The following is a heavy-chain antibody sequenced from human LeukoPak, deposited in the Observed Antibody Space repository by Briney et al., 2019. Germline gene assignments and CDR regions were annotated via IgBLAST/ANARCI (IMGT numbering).Heavy chain of an antibody. CDR2: ISTSSSYI. Sequence: GGSLRLSCAASGFTLSTYSMKWVRQAPRKGLEWVSSISTSSSYIYYADSVEGRFTISRDNARNSLYLQMNSLRAEDTAVYYCARDRDWNSGFDYWGQGTLVTVSS. CDR1: GFTLSTYS. D-gene: IGHD1-7*01. V-gene: IGHV3-21*01. CDR3: ARDRDWNSGFDY. J-gene: IGHJ4*02.